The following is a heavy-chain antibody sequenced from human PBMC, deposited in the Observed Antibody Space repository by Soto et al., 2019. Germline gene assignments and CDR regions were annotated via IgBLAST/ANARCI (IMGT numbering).Heavy chain of an antibody. CDR2: IYYSGST. Sequence: SETLSLTCTVSGGSISSYYWSWIRQPPGKGLEWIGYIYYSGSTNYNPSLKSRVTISVDTSKNQFSLKLTSVTAADTAVFYCARRKGIYDYFDYCGRGTLVTVSS. CDR1: GGSISSYY. D-gene: IGHD3-3*02. J-gene: IGHJ4*02. CDR3: ARRKGIYDYFDY. V-gene: IGHV4-59*08.